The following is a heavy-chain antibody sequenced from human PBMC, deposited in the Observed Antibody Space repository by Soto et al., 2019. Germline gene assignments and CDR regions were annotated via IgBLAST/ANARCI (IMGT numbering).Heavy chain of an antibody. Sequence: GASVKVSCKASGGTFSSYAISWVRQAPGQGLEWMGGIIPIFGTANYAQKFQGRVTITADESTSTAYMELSSLRSEDTAVYYCARAGCSSTSCSLFHNWFDPWGQGTLVTVSS. V-gene: IGHV1-69*13. J-gene: IGHJ5*02. D-gene: IGHD2-2*01. CDR3: ARAGCSSTSCSLFHNWFDP. CDR2: IIPIFGTA. CDR1: GGTFSSYA.